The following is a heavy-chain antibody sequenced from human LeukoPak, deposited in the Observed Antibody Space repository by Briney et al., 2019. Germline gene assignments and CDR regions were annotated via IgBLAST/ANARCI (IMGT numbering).Heavy chain of an antibody. J-gene: IGHJ4*02. Sequence: GGSLRLSCAASGFTFSNYWMSWVRQAPGKGLEWVANIKQDGSEKYYVDSVKGRFTISRDNAKNSVYLQMNSLRAEDTAVYYCARGNDYDRYWGQGTLVTVSS. CDR1: GFTFSNYW. D-gene: IGHD3-16*01. CDR2: IKQDGSEK. V-gene: IGHV3-7*01. CDR3: ARGNDYDRY.